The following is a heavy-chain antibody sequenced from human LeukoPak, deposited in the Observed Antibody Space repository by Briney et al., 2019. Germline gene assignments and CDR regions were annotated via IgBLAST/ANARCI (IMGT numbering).Heavy chain of an antibody. V-gene: IGHV3-43*02. J-gene: IGHJ4*02. CDR2: ISGDGGTT. CDR1: GFTFDAYA. D-gene: IGHD1-26*01. Sequence: GGSLRLSCAASGFTFDAYAMYWVRQAPGKGLECVSLISGDGGTTYYADSVKGRFTISRDNSKNSLYLQMNSLRTEDTALYYCAKEHSSSGSVDYWGQGTLVTVSS. CDR3: AKEHSSSGSVDY.